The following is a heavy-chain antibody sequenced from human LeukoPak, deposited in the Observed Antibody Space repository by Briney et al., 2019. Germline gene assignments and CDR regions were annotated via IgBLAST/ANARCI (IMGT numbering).Heavy chain of an antibody. CDR1: GYTFTGYY. D-gene: IGHD6-13*01. V-gene: IGHV1-2*02. J-gene: IGHJ3*02. Sequence: ASVKVSCKASGYTFTGYYMHWVRQAPGQGLEWMGWINPNSGGTNYAQKFQGRVTMTRDTSISTACMELSRLSSDDTAVYYCARESRAAAAAFDIWGQGAMVTVSS. CDR2: INPNSGGT. CDR3: ARESRAAAAAFDI.